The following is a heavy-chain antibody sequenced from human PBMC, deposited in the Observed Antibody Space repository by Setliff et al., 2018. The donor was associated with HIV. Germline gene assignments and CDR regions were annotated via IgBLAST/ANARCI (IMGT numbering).Heavy chain of an antibody. J-gene: IGHJ4*02. Sequence: GASVKVSCKASGYTFTDHYLHWVRQAPGQALEWMGWFTPFNDNTNYAQKYRGRISITRDRSMSTAYMELSSLRSEDTGMYYCARDGQRVGYGSDFDYWGQGTLVTVSS. D-gene: IGHD5-18*01. CDR3: ARDGQRVGYGSDFDY. CDR2: FTPFNDNT. CDR1: GYTFTDHY. V-gene: IGHV1-45*02.